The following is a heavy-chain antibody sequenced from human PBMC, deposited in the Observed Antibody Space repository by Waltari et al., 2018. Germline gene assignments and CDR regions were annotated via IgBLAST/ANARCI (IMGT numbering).Heavy chain of an antibody. J-gene: IGHJ4*02. D-gene: IGHD3-22*01. V-gene: IGHV3-23*04. Sequence: EVQLVDSGEGLVQHGGPLSLSCTASGFPFAGFGIICVRQAPGKGLAWVAGISGIGENTYYPDSEKGRFTISRDNTKNIVYLQVSSLRAEDTATYFCARDGYSYDTGYYSGGYFDYWGQGTLVTVSS. CDR1: GFPFAGFG. CDR2: ISGIGENT. CDR3: ARDGYSYDTGYYSGGYFDY.